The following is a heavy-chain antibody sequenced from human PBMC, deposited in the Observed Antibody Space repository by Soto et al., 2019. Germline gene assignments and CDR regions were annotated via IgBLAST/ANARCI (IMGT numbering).Heavy chain of an antibody. V-gene: IGHV4-31*03. D-gene: IGHD1-26*01. CDR1: GGSISSGGYY. CDR3: AREWELYWFDP. CDR2: IYYSGST. Sequence: PSETLSLTCTVSGGSISSGGYYWSWIRQHPGKGLEWIGYIYYSGSTYYNPSLKSRVTISVDTSKNQFSLKLSSVTAADTAVYYCAREWELYWFDPWGQGTLVTVSS. J-gene: IGHJ5*02.